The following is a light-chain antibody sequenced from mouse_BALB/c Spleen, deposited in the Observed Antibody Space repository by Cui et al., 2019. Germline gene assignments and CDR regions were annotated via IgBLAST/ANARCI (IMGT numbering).Light chain of an antibody. CDR1: QNVGTN. V-gene: IGKV6-15*01. J-gene: IGKJ5*01. Sequence: DLVMTQSQKFMSTSVGDRVSVTCKASQNVGTNVAWYQQKPGQSPKALIYSASYRYSGVPDRFTGSGSGTDFTLTISNVQSEDLAEYFCQQYNSYLTFGAGTKLELK. CDR3: QQYNSYLT. CDR2: SAS.